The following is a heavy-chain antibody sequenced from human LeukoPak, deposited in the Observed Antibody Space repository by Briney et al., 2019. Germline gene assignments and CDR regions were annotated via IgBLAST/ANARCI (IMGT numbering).Heavy chain of an antibody. V-gene: IGHV4-34*01. CDR1: GGSFSGYY. CDR3: ARGRRGHPHYCSSTSCYRTDFDY. CDR2: INHSGST. J-gene: IGHJ4*02. D-gene: IGHD2-2*02. Sequence: PSETLSLTCAVYGGSFSGYYWSWIRQPRGKGLEWIGEINHSGSTNYNPSLKSRVTISVDTSKNQFSLKLSSVTAADTAVYYCARGRRGHPHYCSSTSCYRTDFDYWGQGTLVTVSS.